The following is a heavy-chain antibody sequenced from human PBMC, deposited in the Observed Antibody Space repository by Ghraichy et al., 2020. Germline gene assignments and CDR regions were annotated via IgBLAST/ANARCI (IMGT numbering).Heavy chain of an antibody. D-gene: IGHD5-18*01. CDR3: ARRRGYRDGLDYYNRMAV. Sequence: SETLSLTCTVSGGSISSVSYYWGWIRQPPGKGLEWIGSFYYSGGSNYNPSLKSRVTMSADTSTNQISLRLRSVTAADTALYYCARRRGYRDGLDYYNRMAVWRQGTSVTISS. J-gene: IGHJ6*02. V-gene: IGHV4-39*01. CDR2: FYYSGGS. CDR1: GGSISSVSYY.